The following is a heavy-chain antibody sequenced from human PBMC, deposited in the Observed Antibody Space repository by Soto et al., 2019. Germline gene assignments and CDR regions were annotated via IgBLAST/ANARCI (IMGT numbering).Heavy chain of an antibody. J-gene: IGHJ6*03. V-gene: IGHV4-31*03. D-gene: IGHD5-12*01. Sequence: QVQLQESGPGLVKPSQTLSLTCTVSGGSISSGGYYWSWIRQHPGKGLEWIGYIYYSGSTYYNPSLKSRVTMPVDTSENQYSLRLSSVTAADTAVYYCARKDSGYADYMDVWGKGTTVTVSS. CDR3: ARKDSGYADYMDV. CDR1: GGSISSGGYY. CDR2: IYYSGST.